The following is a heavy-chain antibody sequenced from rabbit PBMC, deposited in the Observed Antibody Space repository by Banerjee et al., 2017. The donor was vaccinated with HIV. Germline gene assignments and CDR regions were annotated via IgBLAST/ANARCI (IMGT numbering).Heavy chain of an antibody. J-gene: IGHJ4*01. CDR2: IYLGSSGYT. D-gene: IGHD2-1*01. Sequence: QQQLVESGGGLVQPEGSLTLTCTASGFSFSSSYYMCWVRQAPGKGLEWVACIYLGSSGYTDYAIWAKGRFTISKTSSTTVTLQMTSLTAADTATYFCASYNDYGDYGFNLWGPGTLVTVS. CDR3: ASYNDYGDYGFNL. CDR1: GFSFSSSYY. V-gene: IGHV1S45*01.